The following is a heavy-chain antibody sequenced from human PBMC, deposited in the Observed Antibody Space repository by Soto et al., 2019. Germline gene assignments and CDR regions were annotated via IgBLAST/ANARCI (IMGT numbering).Heavy chain of an antibody. CDR3: AKATATGGGAFDF. J-gene: IGHJ3*01. V-gene: IGHV3-23*01. D-gene: IGHD2-8*02. CDR1: GFPCGSYD. Sequence: EVQMLASGGGLAQPGGSLRLSCAASGFPCGSYDMTWVRQAPGKGLEWVSTILVDGHTFYVDSVKGRFTISRDNSRNTVYLQMNSLTAGDTALYYCAKATATGGGAFDFCGQGTMVTVSS. CDR2: ILVDGHT.